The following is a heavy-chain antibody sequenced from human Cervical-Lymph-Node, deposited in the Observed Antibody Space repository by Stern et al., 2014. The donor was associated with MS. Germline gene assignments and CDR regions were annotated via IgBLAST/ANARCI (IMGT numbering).Heavy chain of an antibody. CDR2: ISGFSRTI. CDR1: GFTFSSYS. D-gene: IGHD3-3*01. J-gene: IGHJ4*02. CDR3: ARGITIFGEGK. V-gene: IGHV3-48*01. Sequence: EVQLVESGGDLVQPGGSLRLSCAASGFTFSSYSMNWVRQAPGKGLEWISFISGFSRTIYYAVSVRGRFTISRDNANNSLYLQMNSLRVEDTAVYYCARGITIFGEGKWGQGTLVTVSS.